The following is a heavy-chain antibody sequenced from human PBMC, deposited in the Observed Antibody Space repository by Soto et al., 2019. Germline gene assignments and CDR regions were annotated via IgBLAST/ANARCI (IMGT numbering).Heavy chain of an antibody. CDR2: INAGNGNT. CDR3: ARDPHGAGPNFDY. CDR1: GYTFTSYA. D-gene: IGHD4-17*01. Sequence: ASVKVSCKASGYTFTSYAIHWVRQAPGQRLEWMGWINAGNGNTKYSQKFQGRVTITRDTSASTAYMELSSLRSEDTAVYYCARDPHGAGPNFDYWGQGTLVTVSS. J-gene: IGHJ4*02. V-gene: IGHV1-3*01.